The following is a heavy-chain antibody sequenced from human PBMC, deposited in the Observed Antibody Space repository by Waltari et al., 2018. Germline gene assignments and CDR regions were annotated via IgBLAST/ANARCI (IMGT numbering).Heavy chain of an antibody. J-gene: IGHJ3*02. CDR2: INHRGGT. CDR1: GGSFSGYY. V-gene: IGHV4-34*01. CDR3: AGLGGDTGPHGAFDI. Sequence: QVQLQQWGAGLLKPSETLSLTCAVYGGSFSGYYWSWIRQPPGKGLEWIGEINHRGGTNYNPSLKSRVTISVDTSKNQFSLKLSSVTAADTAVYYCAGLGGDTGPHGAFDIWGQGTMVTVSS. D-gene: IGHD5-18*01.